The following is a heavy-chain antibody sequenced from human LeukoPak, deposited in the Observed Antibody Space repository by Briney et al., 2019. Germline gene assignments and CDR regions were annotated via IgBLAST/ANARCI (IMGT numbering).Heavy chain of an antibody. Sequence: GGSLRLSCAASGFTFSNSWMHWVRQAPGKGLEWVAVIWYDGSNKYYADSVKGRFTTSRDNAKNSLYLQMNSLRAEDTALYYCAKDSRGSGSRYYGMDVWGQGTTVTVSS. CDR2: IWYDGSNK. J-gene: IGHJ6*02. D-gene: IGHD3-10*01. CDR1: GFTFSNSW. V-gene: IGHV3-33*03. CDR3: AKDSRGSGSRYYGMDV.